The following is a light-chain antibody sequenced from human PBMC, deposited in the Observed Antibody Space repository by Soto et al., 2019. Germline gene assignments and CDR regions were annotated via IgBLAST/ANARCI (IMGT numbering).Light chain of an antibody. Sequence: EIVLTQSPGTLSLSPGERATLSCRASQSVSSSYLAWYQQKTGQAPRLLIYGASSRATGIPDRFSGSESGTDFTFSISRLEPEDFAVYYCQQYGSSPNTFGQGTRLEIK. CDR2: GAS. J-gene: IGKJ5*01. CDR3: QQYGSSPNT. CDR1: QSVSSSY. V-gene: IGKV3-20*01.